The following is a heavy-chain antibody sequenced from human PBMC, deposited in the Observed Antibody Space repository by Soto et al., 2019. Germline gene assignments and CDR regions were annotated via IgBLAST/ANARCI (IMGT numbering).Heavy chain of an antibody. CDR2: ISYDGSNK. D-gene: IGHD6-19*01. CDR1: GFTFSSYG. Sequence: QVQLVESGGGVVQPGRSLRLSCAASGFTFSSYGMHWVRQAPGKGLEWVAVISYDGSNKYYADSVKGRFTISRDNSKNTLYLQMNSLRAEDTAVDYCAKDQWGDSSGWYKISYYYYYGMDVWGQGTTVTVSS. J-gene: IGHJ6*02. CDR3: AKDQWGDSSGWYKISYYYYYGMDV. V-gene: IGHV3-30*18.